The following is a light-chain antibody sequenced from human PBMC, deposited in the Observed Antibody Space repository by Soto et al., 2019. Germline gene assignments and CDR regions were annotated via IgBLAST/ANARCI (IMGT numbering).Light chain of an antibody. V-gene: IGLV2-14*01. J-gene: IGLJ2*01. CDR1: RSDVGGYKS. CDR3: SSYTSSSTVV. CDR2: DVS. Sequence: QSALTQPASVSGSPGQSITISCTGTRSDVGGYKSVSWYQQHPGKAPKLMIYDVSNRPSGVSNRFSGSKSGNTASLTISGLQAEDEADYYCSSYTSSSTVVFGGGTKLTVL.